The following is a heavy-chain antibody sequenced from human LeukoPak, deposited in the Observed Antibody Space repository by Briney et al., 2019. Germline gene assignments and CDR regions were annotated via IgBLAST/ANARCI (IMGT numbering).Heavy chain of an antibody. V-gene: IGHV3-21*01. CDR1: GFTFSSYS. D-gene: IGHD3-22*01. Sequence: GGSLRLSCAASGFTFSSYSMNWVRQAPGKGLEWVSSISSSSYIYYADSVKGRFTISRDNAKNSLYLQMNSLRAEDTAVYYCAKDRDSSGYSWYLDYWGQGTLVTVSS. J-gene: IGHJ4*02. CDR2: ISSSSYI. CDR3: AKDRDSSGYSWYLDY.